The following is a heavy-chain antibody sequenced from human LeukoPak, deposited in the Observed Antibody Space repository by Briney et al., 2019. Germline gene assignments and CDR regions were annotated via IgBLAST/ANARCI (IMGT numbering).Heavy chain of an antibody. J-gene: IGHJ4*02. Sequence: GGSLRLSCAASGFTVSSNYMSWVRQAPGKGLGWVSVIYSGGSTYYADSVKGRFTISRDNSKNTLYLQMNSLRAEDTAVYYCAREATTVITGYFDYWGQGTLVTVSS. CDR1: GFTVSSNY. V-gene: IGHV3-66*01. D-gene: IGHD4-17*01. CDR2: IYSGGST. CDR3: AREATTVITGYFDY.